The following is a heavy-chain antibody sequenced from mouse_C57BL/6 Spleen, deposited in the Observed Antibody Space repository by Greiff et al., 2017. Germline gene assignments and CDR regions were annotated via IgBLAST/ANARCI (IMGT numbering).Heavy chain of an antibody. V-gene: IGHV1-82*01. D-gene: IGHD2-3*01. CDR1: GYAFSSSW. Sequence: QVQLQQSGPELVKPGASVKISCKASGYAFSSSWMNWVKQRPGKGLEWIGRIYPGDGDTNYNGKFKGKATLTADKSSSTAYMQLSSLTSEDSAVYFCAREISRDDGYYGGRDYWGQGTTLTVSS. CDR3: AREISRDDGYYGGRDY. J-gene: IGHJ2*01. CDR2: IYPGDGDT.